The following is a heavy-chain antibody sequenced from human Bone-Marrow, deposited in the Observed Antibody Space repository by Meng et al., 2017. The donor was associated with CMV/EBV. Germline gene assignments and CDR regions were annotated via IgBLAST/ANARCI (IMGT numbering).Heavy chain of an antibody. CDR3: ARQRGGNWFDP. Sequence: FCVVSGFSLRNYAMHWVRQAPGEGLEWVTFISYDGREKTYADSVQGRFTTSRDTSKNTVYLEMNSLRHEDTAIYFCARQRGGNWFDPWGQGTLVTVSS. CDR1: GFSLRNYA. D-gene: IGHD3-16*01. J-gene: IGHJ5*02. CDR2: ISYDGREK. V-gene: IGHV3-30*03.